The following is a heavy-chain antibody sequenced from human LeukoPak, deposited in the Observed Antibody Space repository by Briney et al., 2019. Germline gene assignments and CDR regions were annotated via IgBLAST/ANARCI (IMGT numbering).Heavy chain of an antibody. Sequence: PSETLSLTCAVSGGSLSSYYWSWIRQPPGKGLEWIGYIYYSGSTNYNPSLKSRVTISVDTSKNQFSLRLSSVTAADTAVYYCARYFYDSSDYYPPSFYDYYRDVWGKGTTVTVSS. D-gene: IGHD3-22*01. V-gene: IGHV4-59*01. CDR1: GGSLSSYY. CDR3: ARYFYDSSDYYPPSFYDYYRDV. CDR2: IYYSGST. J-gene: IGHJ6*03.